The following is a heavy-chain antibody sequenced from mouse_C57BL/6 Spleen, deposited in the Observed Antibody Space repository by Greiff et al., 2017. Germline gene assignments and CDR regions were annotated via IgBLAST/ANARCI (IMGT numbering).Heavy chain of an antibody. Sequence: PGRGLEWIGRIDPNSGGTKYHEKFKSKATLTGEKPSSTAYKQLSSLTSEDSAVYYCARGRYDYDEYFDVWGTGTTLTVSS. CDR2: IDPNSGGT. J-gene: IGHJ1*03. CDR3: ARGRYDYDEYFDV. V-gene: IGHV1-72*01. D-gene: IGHD2-4*01.